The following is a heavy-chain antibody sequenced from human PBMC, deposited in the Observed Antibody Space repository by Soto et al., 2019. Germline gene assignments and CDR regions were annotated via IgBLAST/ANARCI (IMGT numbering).Heavy chain of an antibody. V-gene: IGHV1-18*01. CDR2: ISAYNGNT. D-gene: IGHD3-10*01. CDR1: GYTFTSYG. J-gene: IGHJ5*02. Sequence: ASVKVSCKASGYTFTSYGISWVRQAPGQGLEWMGWISAYNGNTNYAQKLQGRVTMTTDTSTSTAYMELRSLRSDDTAVYYCARERLYGSGRPTFDPWGQGTLVTVSS. CDR3: ARERLYGSGRPTFDP.